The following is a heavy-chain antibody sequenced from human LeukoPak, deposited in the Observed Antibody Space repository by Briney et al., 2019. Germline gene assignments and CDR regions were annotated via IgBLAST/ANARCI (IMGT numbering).Heavy chain of an antibody. CDR3: ARMAGGSYWNYMDV. J-gene: IGHJ6*03. V-gene: IGHV3-20*01. CDR1: GFTYDYYV. Sequence: GGSLTLPCAASGFTYDYYVKLCPRHAPGEGVECVADINWNGGSTGYADSVKGRFTISRDNAKNSLYLQMNSLRAEDTALYHCARMAGGSYWNYMDVWGKGTPVTVSS. CDR2: INWNGGST. D-gene: IGHD1-26*01.